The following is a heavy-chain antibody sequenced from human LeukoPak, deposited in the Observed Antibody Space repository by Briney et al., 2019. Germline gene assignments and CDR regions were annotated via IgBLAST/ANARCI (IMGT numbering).Heavy chain of an antibody. J-gene: IGHJ5*02. CDR2: IYHSGST. D-gene: IGHD5/OR15-5a*01. CDR3: AREVASTYNWFDP. Sequence: SETLFLTCTVSGGSISSGGYYWSWIRQPPGKGLEWIGYIYHSGSTYYNPSLKSRVTISVDRSKNQFSLKLSSVTAADTAVYYCAREVASTYNWFDPWGQGTLVTVSS. CDR1: GGSISSGGYY. V-gene: IGHV4-30-2*01.